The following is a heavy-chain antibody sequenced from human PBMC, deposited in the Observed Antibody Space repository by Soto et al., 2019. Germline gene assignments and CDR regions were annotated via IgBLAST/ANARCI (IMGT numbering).Heavy chain of an antibody. D-gene: IGHD3-10*01. CDR1: GGSFSGYY. CDR3: ARGKGRRGSGSYYSWFDP. J-gene: IGHJ5*02. Sequence: SETLSLTCAVYGGSFSGYYWSWIRQPPGKGLEWIGEINHSGSTNYNPSLKSRVTISVDTSKNQFSLKLSSVTAADTAVYYCARGKGRRGSGSYYSWFDPWGQGTLVTVSS. CDR2: INHSGST. V-gene: IGHV4-34*01.